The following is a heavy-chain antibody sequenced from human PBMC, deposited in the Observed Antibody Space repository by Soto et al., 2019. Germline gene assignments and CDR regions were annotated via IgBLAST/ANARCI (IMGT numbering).Heavy chain of an antibody. CDR3: ARRTGTAPRFDY. J-gene: IGHJ4*02. V-gene: IGHV3-30-3*01. Sequence: QVQLVESGGGVVQPGRSLRLSCSASGYTFSDFEMYWVRQAPGKGLDWVPFIAYDGSNHYYAGRVKGRFTVSRDNSKNTLFLLMYSLRPEETAVYFCARRTGTAPRFDYWGQGTLVTVSS. CDR1: GYTFSDFE. D-gene: IGHD1-7*01. CDR2: IAYDGSNH.